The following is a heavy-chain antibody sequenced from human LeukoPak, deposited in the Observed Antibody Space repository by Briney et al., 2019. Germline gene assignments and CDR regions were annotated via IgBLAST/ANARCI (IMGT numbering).Heavy chain of an antibody. J-gene: IGHJ4*02. Sequence: SETLSLTCAVSGYSISSGYYWGWIRQPPGKGLEWIGSIYHSGSTYYNPSLKSRVTISVDTSKNQFSLKLSSVTAADTAVYYCARGSTMVRGILGYWGQGTLVTVSS. CDR1: GYSISSGYY. CDR2: IYHSGST. V-gene: IGHV4-38-2*01. CDR3: ARGSTMVRGILGY. D-gene: IGHD3-10*01.